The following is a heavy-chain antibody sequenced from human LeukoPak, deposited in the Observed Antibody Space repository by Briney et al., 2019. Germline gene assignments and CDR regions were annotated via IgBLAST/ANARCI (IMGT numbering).Heavy chain of an antibody. CDR2: ISAYNGNT. CDR3: ARGQPDSSGDTEFDY. D-gene: IGHD3-22*01. V-gene: IGHV1-18*01. Sequence: GASVKVSCKASGYTFTSYGVSWVRQAPGQGLEWMGWISAYNGNTNYAQKLQGRVTMTTDTSTSTAYMELRSLRSDDTAVYYCARGQPDSSGDTEFDYWGQGTLVTVSS. J-gene: IGHJ4*02. CDR1: GYTFTSYG.